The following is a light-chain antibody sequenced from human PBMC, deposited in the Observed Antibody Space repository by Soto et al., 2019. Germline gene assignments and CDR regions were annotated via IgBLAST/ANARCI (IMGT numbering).Light chain of an antibody. Sequence: AIQMTQSPSSLSASVGDRVTITCRASQGIGNDLGWYQQKPGKAPKLLIYAASSLQSGVPSRFSGSGSGTDFTLTISSLQPEDFATYYCLQDYAYPFTFGGGTKVDI. J-gene: IGKJ4*01. CDR3: LQDYAYPFT. CDR2: AAS. CDR1: QGIGND. V-gene: IGKV1-6*01.